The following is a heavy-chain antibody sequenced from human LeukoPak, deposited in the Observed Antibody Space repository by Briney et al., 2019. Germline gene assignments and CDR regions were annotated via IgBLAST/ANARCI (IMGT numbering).Heavy chain of an antibody. J-gene: IGHJ4*02. D-gene: IGHD2-2*01. CDR2: ISSTGGST. Sequence: GGSLRLSCAASGFTFSSYAMSWVRQAPGKGLEWVSSISSTGGSTYYADSVKGRFTISRDNSKNTLYLQMNSPRAEDTAVYYCAKRCSSTSCPFDYWGQGTLVTVSS. CDR1: GFTFSSYA. CDR3: AKRCSSTSCPFDY. V-gene: IGHV3-23*01.